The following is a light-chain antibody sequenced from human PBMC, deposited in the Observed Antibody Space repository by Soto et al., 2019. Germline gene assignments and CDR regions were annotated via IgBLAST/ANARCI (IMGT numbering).Light chain of an antibody. CDR1: QGFASF. J-gene: IGKJ2*01. V-gene: IGKV3-11*01. CDR2: DAS. Sequence: EIVLTQSPATLSLSPGERATLSCRAGQGFASFLAWYQQKPGQSPRLLIYDASNRATGIPARFSGSGSVTDFTLTISSLEPEDFAVYFCQQRGYWPRTFGQGTKLEIK. CDR3: QQRGYWPRT.